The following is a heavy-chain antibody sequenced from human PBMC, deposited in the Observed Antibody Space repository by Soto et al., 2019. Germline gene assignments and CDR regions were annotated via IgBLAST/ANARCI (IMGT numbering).Heavy chain of an antibody. CDR1: GYTFTSYY. Sequence: QVQLVQSGAEVKKPGASVKVSCKASGYTFTSYYMHRVRQAPGQGLEWMGIINPSDSTSYAQKFQGRVTMTRDTSTSTVYMELSSLRSEDTAVYYCARVYCSGGSCYSIDYWGQGTLVTVSS. D-gene: IGHD2-15*01. V-gene: IGHV1-46*03. J-gene: IGHJ4*02. CDR2: INPSDST. CDR3: ARVYCSGGSCYSIDY.